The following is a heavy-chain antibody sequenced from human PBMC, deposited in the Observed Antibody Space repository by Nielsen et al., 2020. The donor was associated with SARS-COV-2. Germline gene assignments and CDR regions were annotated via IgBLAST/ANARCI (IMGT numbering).Heavy chain of an antibody. V-gene: IGHV4-31*03. CDR3: ATPASTPGAFDI. J-gene: IGHJ3*02. CDR2: IYYSGST. D-gene: IGHD2-2*01. CDR1: GGSISSGGYY. Sequence: SETLSLTCTVSGGSISSGGYYWSWIRQHPGKGLEWIGYIYYSGSTYYNPSLKSRVTISVDTSKNQFSLKLSPVTAADTAVYYCATPASTPGAFDIWGQGTMVTVSS.